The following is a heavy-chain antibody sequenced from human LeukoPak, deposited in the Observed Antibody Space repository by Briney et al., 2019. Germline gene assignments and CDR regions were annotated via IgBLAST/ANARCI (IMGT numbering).Heavy chain of an antibody. J-gene: IGHJ4*03. D-gene: IGHD6-13*01. Sequence: GGSLTLSCSASAFTFSSYAMSWDRQVQGKGLEWVSAITGSVGSTYYADSVKGRFTISRDNSKNTLYLQMNSLRAEDTAVYYCAKDVGYSSSCSDYWGQRTLVTVSS. CDR1: AFTFSSYA. CDR3: AKDVGYSSSCSDY. CDR2: ITGSVGST. V-gene: IGHV3-23*01.